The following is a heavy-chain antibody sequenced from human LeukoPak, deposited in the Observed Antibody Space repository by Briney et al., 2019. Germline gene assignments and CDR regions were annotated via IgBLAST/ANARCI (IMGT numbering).Heavy chain of an antibody. CDR1: GFTFSNYA. CDR3: AKALNVDTAMVQRAIDY. Sequence: GGSLRPSCAASGFTFSNYAMSWVRQAPGKGLEWVSGISGSGGGTYYADSVKGRFTISRDNSKNTLYLQINSLGAEDTAVYYCAKALNVDTAMVQRAIDYWGQGTLVTVSS. CDR2: ISGSGGGT. D-gene: IGHD5-18*01. J-gene: IGHJ4*02. V-gene: IGHV3-23*01.